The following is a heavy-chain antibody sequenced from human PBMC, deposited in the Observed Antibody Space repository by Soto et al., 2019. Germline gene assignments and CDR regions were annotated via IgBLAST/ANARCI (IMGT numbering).Heavy chain of an antibody. J-gene: IGHJ3*02. V-gene: IGHV4-30-4*01. CDR3: ARVIKIVGATTGTFDI. Sequence: PSETLSLTCTVSGGSISSGDYYWSWIRQPPGKGLEWIGYIYYSGSTYYNPSLKSRVTISVDTSKNQFSLKLSSVTAADTAVYYCARVIKIVGATTGTFDIWGRGTMVTVS. D-gene: IGHD1-26*01. CDR1: GGSISSGDYY. CDR2: IYYSGST.